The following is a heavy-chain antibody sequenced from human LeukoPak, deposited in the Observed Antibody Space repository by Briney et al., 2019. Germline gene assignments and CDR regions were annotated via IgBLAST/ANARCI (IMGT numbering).Heavy chain of an antibody. V-gene: IGHV4-39*07. D-gene: IGHD6-13*01. CDR1: GGSISSSSYY. J-gene: IGHJ4*02. Sequence: KPSETLSLTCTVSGGSISSSSYYCGWIRQPPGKGLEWIGSIYYSGSTYYNPSLKSRVTISVDTSKNQFSLKLSSVTAADTAVYYCARQAAAGFFDYWGQGTLVTVSS. CDR2: IYYSGST. CDR3: ARQAAAGFFDY.